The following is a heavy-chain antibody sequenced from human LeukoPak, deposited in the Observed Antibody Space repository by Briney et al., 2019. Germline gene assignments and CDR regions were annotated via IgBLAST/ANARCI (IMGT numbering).Heavy chain of an antibody. CDR2: ISGSGGST. J-gene: IGHJ3*02. CDR1: GFTFSNAW. Sequence: GGSLRLSCAASGFTFSNAWMSWVRQVPGKAPEWVSGISGSGGSTYSADSVKGRFTMSRDNSKNTLYLQMNTLRAEDTAVYYCARSIYASGSFYTFDIWGQGTKVTVSS. D-gene: IGHD3-10*01. V-gene: IGHV3-23*01. CDR3: ARSIYASGSFYTFDI.